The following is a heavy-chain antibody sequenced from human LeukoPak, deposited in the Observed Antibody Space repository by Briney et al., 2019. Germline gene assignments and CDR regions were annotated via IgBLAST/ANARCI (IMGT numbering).Heavy chain of an antibody. V-gene: IGHV1-46*01. D-gene: IGHD3-10*01. CDR1: GYTFTTYH. Sequence: ASVKVSCKASGYTFTTYHIHWVRQAPGQGLEWMGIINPNSGGTTYAQKFQGRVTMTRDTSTSTLYMELSSLRSEDTAVYYCARVVVRGVYYMDVWGKGTTVTVSS. CDR2: INPNSGGT. J-gene: IGHJ6*03. CDR3: ARVVVRGVYYMDV.